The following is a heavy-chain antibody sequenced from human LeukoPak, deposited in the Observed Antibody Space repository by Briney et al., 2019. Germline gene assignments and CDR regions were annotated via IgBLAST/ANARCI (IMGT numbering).Heavy chain of an antibody. J-gene: IGHJ6*03. CDR3: ARVLGLWGYSSSSAGYMDV. CDR1: GYTFTSYD. CDR2: MNPNSGNT. V-gene: IGHV1-8*03. Sequence: ASVKVSCKASGYTFTSYDINWVRQATGQGLEWMGWMNPNSGNTGYAQKFQGRVTITRNTSISTAYMELSSLRSEDTAVYYCARVLGLWGYSSSSAGYMDVWGKGTTVTVSS. D-gene: IGHD6-6*01.